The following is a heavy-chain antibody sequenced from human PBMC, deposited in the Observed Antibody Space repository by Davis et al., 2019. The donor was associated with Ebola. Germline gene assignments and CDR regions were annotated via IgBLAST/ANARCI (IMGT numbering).Heavy chain of an antibody. Sequence: GESLKISCAASGFTFSSYAMHWVRQAPGKGLEWVAVISYDGSNKYYADSVKGRFTISRDNSKNTLYLQMNSLRAEDTAVYYCARGEGKYYYCGMDVWGQGTTVTVSS. D-gene: IGHD1-26*01. J-gene: IGHJ6*02. V-gene: IGHV3-30-3*01. CDR1: GFTFSSYA. CDR3: ARGEGKYYYCGMDV. CDR2: ISYDGSNK.